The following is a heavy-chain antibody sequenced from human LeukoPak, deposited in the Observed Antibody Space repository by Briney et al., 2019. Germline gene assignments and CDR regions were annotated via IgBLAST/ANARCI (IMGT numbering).Heavy chain of an antibody. D-gene: IGHD2-2*01. CDR1: GFTFSSYW. CDR3: ARDRLYCSSTSCLYYFDY. V-gene: IGHV3-7*03. J-gene: IGHJ4*02. CDR2: IKQDGSEK. Sequence: GGSLRLSCAASGFTFSSYWMSWVRQAPGKGLEWVANIKQDGSEKYYVDSVKGRFTISRDNAKNSLYLQMNRLRAEDTAVYYCARDRLYCSSTSCLYYFDYWGQGTLVTVSS.